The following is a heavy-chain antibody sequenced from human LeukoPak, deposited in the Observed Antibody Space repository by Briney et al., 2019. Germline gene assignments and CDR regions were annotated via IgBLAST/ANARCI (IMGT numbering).Heavy chain of an antibody. J-gene: IGHJ4*02. D-gene: IGHD6-19*01. Sequence: ASVKFSCKASGYTFTSYDINWVRQATGQGLEWMGWMNPNSGNTGYAKKFQGRVTMTRNTSISTVYMELSSLRSEDTAVYYCARLGVAGDFDYWGQGTLVTVSS. CDR3: ARLGVAGDFDY. CDR1: GYTFTSYD. CDR2: MNPNSGNT. V-gene: IGHV1-8*01.